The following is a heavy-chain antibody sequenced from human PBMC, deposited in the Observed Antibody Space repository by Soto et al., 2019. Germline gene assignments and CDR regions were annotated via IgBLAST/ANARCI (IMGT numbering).Heavy chain of an antibody. D-gene: IGHD2-8*02. V-gene: IGHV3-48*02. CDR1: GFTFSSYS. CDR2: ISSSSSTI. CDR3: ARDEPYGGNWWLAGYGMDV. J-gene: IGHJ6*02. Sequence: VGSLRLSCAGSGFTFSSYSMNWVRQAPGKGLEWVSYISSSSSTIYYADSVKGRFTISRDNAKNSLYLQMNSLREEDTAVYYCARDEPYGGNWWLAGYGMDVWGQGTTVTVSS.